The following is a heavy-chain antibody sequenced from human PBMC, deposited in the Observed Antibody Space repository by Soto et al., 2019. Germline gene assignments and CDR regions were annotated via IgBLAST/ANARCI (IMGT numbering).Heavy chain of an antibody. D-gene: IGHD2-2*01. V-gene: IGHV3-23*01. CDR3: AKKTLYCSSTSCRAPFDY. CDR1: GFTFSSYA. CDR2: ISGSGGST. Sequence: GGSLRLSCAASGFTFSSYAMSWVRQAPGKGLEWVSAISGSGGSTYYADSVKGRFTISRDNSKNTLYLQMNSLRAEDTAVYYCAKKTLYCSSTSCRAPFDYWGQGTLLT. J-gene: IGHJ4*02.